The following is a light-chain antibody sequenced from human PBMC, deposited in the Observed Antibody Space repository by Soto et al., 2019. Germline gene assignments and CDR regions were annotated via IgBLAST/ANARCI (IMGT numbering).Light chain of an antibody. V-gene: IGKV1-39*01. CDR3: QKYNSAPLT. CDR2: LAS. Sequence: DIQMTQSPSSLSASVGDRVTITCRASQTISNYLNWYQQKPGNAPKLLIYLASSLQSGVPSRFSGSGSGTDFTLTISSLQPEDVAAYYCQKYNSAPLTFGGGTKVDIK. CDR1: QTISNY. J-gene: IGKJ4*01.